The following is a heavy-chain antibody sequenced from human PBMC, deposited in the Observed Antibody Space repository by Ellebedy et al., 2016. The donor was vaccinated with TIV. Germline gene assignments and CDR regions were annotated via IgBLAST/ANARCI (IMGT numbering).Heavy chain of an antibody. V-gene: IGHV1-2*04. D-gene: IGHD6-13*01. CDR2: IDPNSGGT. CDR3: ARGTSEQQLVPY. J-gene: IGHJ4*02. Sequence: ASVKVSXKTSGGTFNTYGINWVRQAPGQGLEWMGWIDPNSGGTDYAQKFQGWVTMTRDTSITTAYMELRRLTSDDTAVYYCARGTSEQQLVPYWGQGTLVTVSS. CDR1: GGTFNTYG.